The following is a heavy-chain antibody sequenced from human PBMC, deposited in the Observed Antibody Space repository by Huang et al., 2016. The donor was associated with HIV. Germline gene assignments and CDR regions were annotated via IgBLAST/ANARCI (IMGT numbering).Heavy chain of an antibody. V-gene: IGHV4-61*01. J-gene: IGHJ5*02. CDR3: ARGILSAERIGT. Sequence: QVQLEESGPGLVKPSETLSLTCTVSGGSVSSGSYYWNWIRQPPGKGLEWVGYMYDRGNTNYHPSLWGRVTISVDTSKNQFSRKRSSVSAADTALYYCARGILSAERIGTSGQGTQVTVSS. CDR1: GGSVSSGSYY. D-gene: IGHD3-10*01. CDR2: MYDRGNT.